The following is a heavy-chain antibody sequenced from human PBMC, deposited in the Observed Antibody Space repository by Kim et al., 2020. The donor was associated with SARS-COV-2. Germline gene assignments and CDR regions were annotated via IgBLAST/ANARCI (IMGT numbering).Heavy chain of an antibody. Sequence: SETLSLTCAVYGGSFSGYYWSWIRQPPGKGLEWIGEINHSGSTNYNPSLKSRVTISVDTSKNQFSLKLSSLTAADTPVYACSRGRPGLRYFDGLFSLDP. V-gene: IGHV4-34*01. D-gene: IGHD3-9*01. CDR3: SRGRPGLRYFDGLFSLDP. J-gene: IGHJ5*02. CDR1: GGSFSGYY. CDR2: INHSGST.